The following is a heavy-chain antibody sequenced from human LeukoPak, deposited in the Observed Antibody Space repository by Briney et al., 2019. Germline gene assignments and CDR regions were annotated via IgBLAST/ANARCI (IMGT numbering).Heavy chain of an antibody. CDR1: GDSVSSNSAA. CDR3: ARGYYDILTGVAYWYFDL. V-gene: IGHV6-1*01. D-gene: IGHD3-9*01. J-gene: IGHJ2*01. Sequence: SQTLSLTCAISGDSVSSNSAAWNWIRQSPSRGLEWLGRTYYRSKWYNDYAVSVKSRMTINPDTSENQLSLQLNSVTPEDTAVYYCARGYYDILTGVAYWYFDLWGRGTLVTVSS. CDR2: TYYRSKWYN.